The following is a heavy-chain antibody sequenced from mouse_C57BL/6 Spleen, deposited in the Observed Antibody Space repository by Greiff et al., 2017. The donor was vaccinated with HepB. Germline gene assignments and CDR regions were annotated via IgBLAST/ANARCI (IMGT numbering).Heavy chain of an antibody. CDR1: GFSLTSYG. CDR2: IWSGGST. Sequence: VKLMESGPGLVQPSQSLSITCTVSGFSLTSYGVHWVRQSPGKGLEWLGVIWSGGSTDYNAAFISRLSISKDNSKSQVFFKMNSLQADDTAIYYCARGGAPHWYFDVWGTGTTVTVSS. V-gene: IGHV2-2*01. CDR3: ARGGAPHWYFDV. J-gene: IGHJ1*03.